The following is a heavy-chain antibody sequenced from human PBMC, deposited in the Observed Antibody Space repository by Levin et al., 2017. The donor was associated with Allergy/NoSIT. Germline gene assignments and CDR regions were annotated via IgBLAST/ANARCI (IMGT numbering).Heavy chain of an antibody. CDR1: GFTFSNYG. D-gene: IGHD1-1*01. CDR2: IWSDGSDK. CDR3: ARAPTGYFDY. J-gene: IGHJ4*02. V-gene: IGHV3-33*01. Sequence: GGSLRLSCAVSGFTFSNYGFHWVRQAPGRGLEWVAVIWSDGSDKYYADSVKGRFTISRDNSKNTLFLQMNSLRAEDTAVYYCARAPTGYFDYWGQGTLVTVSS.